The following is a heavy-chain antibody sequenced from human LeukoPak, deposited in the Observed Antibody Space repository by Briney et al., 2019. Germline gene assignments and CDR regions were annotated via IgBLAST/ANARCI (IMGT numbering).Heavy chain of an antibody. CDR3: TTDKLWFSY. J-gene: IGHJ4*02. D-gene: IGHD5-18*01. Sequence: GGSLRLSCAASGFTFSNAWMSWLRQAPGKGLECVGRVTSKTDCGTTDYAAPVKGRFTISRDDSKNTLYLQMNSLRTEDTAVYYCTTDKLWFSYWGQGTLVTVSS. CDR1: GFTFSNAW. CDR2: VTSKTDCGTT. V-gene: IGHV3-15*01.